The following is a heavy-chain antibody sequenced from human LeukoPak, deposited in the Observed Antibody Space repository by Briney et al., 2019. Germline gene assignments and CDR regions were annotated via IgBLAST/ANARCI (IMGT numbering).Heavy chain of an antibody. J-gene: IGHJ4*02. Sequence: SGGSLRLSCAASGFTFNSYNMNWVRQAPGKGLEWVSSISLSSSYIYYADSVKGRFTVSRDNAKNSLYLQMNSLRVEDTAVYYCARGIVLAGNVDYWGQGTLVTVSS. D-gene: IGHD6-19*01. CDR2: ISLSSSYI. CDR3: ARGIVLAGNVDY. V-gene: IGHV3-21*01. CDR1: GFTFNSYN.